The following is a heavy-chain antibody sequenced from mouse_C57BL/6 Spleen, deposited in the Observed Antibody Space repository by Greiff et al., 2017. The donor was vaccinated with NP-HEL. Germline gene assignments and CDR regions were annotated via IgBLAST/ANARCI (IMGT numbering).Heavy chain of an antibody. CDR2: FYTGSGSI. Sequence: VQLQQSGAELVKPGASVKLSCKASGYTFTEYTIHWVKQRSGPGLEWIGWFYTGSGSIKYNEKFKDKATLTAAQSSSTVYMELSRLTSEDSAVYCCERDEEPFYWDFDVWGTGTTVTGAS. V-gene: IGHV1-62-2*01. J-gene: IGHJ1*03. CDR1: GYTFTEYT. CDR3: ERDEEPFYWDFDV.